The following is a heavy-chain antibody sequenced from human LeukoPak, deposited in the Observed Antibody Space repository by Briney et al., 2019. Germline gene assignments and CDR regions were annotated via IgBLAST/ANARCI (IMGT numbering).Heavy chain of an antibody. D-gene: IGHD3-3*01. V-gene: IGHV3-30*02. CDR2: IRYDGSNK. J-gene: IGHJ4*02. CDR1: GCTFSSYG. CDR3: AKDYDFWSGYPHPFDY. Sequence: GGSLRLSCAASGCTFSSYGMHWVRQAPGKGLEWVAFIRYDGSNKYYADSVKGRFTISRDNSKNTLYLQMNSLRAEDTAVYYCAKDYDFWSGYPHPFDYWGQGTLVTVSS.